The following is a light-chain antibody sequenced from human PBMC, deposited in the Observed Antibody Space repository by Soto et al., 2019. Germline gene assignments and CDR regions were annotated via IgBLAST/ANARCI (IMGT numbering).Light chain of an antibody. CDR1: QGISDY. V-gene: IGKV1-27*01. CDR2: AAS. Sequence: DIQMTQSPSSLSASVGDRVTITCRASQGISDYLAWYQQKPGKVPKLLIYAASTLHSGVPSRFSGSGSGTDFTLTIIILQPEDVATYYCQKYNSAPRTCGQGTKVEIK. CDR3: QKYNSAPRT. J-gene: IGKJ1*01.